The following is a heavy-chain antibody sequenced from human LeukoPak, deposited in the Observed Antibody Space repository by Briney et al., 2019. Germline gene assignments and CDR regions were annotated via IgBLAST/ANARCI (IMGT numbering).Heavy chain of an antibody. J-gene: IGHJ3*02. V-gene: IGHV1-2*02. CDR2: INPNSGGT. CDR1: GYTFTGYY. CDR3: ARVVAATSFAFDI. Sequence: ASVKVSCKASGYTFTGYYMHWVRQAPGQGLEWMGWINPNSGGTNYAQKFQGRVTMTRDTSISTAYMELSRLRSDDTAVYYCARVVAATSFAFDIWGQGTMVTVSS. D-gene: IGHD2-15*01.